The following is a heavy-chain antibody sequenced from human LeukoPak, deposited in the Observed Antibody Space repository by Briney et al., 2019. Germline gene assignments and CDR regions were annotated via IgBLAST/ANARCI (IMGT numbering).Heavy chain of an antibody. CDR1: DYSISSGYF. J-gene: IGHJ4*02. D-gene: IGHD3-3*01. CDR2: IYHSGST. CDR3: ARVIDFWSGYSYFDY. Sequence: SETLSLTCTVSDYSISSGYFWGWIRQAPGKGLEWIVNIYHSGSTYYNPSLKSRVTISVDTSKNQFSLRLTSVTAADTAMYYCARVIDFWSGYSYFDYWGQGTLVTVSS. V-gene: IGHV4-38-2*02.